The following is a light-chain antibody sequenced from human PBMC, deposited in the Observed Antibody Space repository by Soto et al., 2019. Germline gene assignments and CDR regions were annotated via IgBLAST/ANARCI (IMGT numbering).Light chain of an antibody. CDR2: KAS. Sequence: DIQMTQSPSTLSAFVGDRVTITCRASQNINSWLAWYQQKPEKAPKLLIYKASSLQSGVPSRFSGRASGTELTLTNSSLQPDHFATSYCQQYETYPTFGQGTRREIK. CDR3: QQYETYPT. CDR1: QNINSW. V-gene: IGKV1-5*03. J-gene: IGKJ5*01.